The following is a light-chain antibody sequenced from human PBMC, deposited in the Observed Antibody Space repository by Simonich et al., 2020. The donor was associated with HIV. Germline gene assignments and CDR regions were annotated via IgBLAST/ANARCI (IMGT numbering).Light chain of an antibody. V-gene: IGKV3-15*01. Sequence: EIVLTQSPATLSVSLGERATLSCRSSQSVSGNLAWYQQKPGQAPRLLIYGASTRAGGIPARFSGSGSGTEFTLTISTIQSEDFAVYHCQQYDNWPPMFTFGQGTKLEIK. J-gene: IGKJ2*01. CDR3: QQYDNWPPMFT. CDR1: QSVSGN. CDR2: GAS.